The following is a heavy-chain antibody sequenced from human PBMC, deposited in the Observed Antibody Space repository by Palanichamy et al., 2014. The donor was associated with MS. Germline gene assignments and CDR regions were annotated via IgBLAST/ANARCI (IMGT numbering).Heavy chain of an antibody. Sequence: EVQLLESGGDLVQPGGSLRLSCAASGFSFSNYAMNWVRQAPGKGLEWVSAISSSGGSTYYADSVKGRFTISRDNSKNTLFLQMNSLRAEDTAVYYCAKVVPYDFWSGFYMGNWGQGTLVTVSS. J-gene: IGHJ4*02. V-gene: IGHV3-23*01. CDR2: ISSSGGST. D-gene: IGHD3-3*01. CDR3: AKVVPYDFWSGFYMGN. CDR1: GFSFSNYA.